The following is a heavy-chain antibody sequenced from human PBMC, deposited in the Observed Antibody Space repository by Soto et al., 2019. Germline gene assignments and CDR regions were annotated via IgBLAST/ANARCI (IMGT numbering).Heavy chain of an antibody. CDR2: IIPFLNEG. J-gene: IGHJ4*02. CDR3: ASGHDRNDIFDY. Sequence: QVQLAQSGAQVKQPGSSVRVSCKASGVPSSSYTISWVRQAPGLGLEWMGRIIPFLNEGASPQKFHDRVTITSDTSTGEVFMEISRLRFEDTAVYFCASGHDRNDIFDYWGQGTLVTVSS. CDR1: GVPSSSYT. D-gene: IGHD1-1*01. V-gene: IGHV1-69*02.